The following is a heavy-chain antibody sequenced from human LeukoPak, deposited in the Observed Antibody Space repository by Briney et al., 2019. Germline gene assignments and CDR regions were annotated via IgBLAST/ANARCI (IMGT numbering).Heavy chain of an antibody. CDR2: IRYDGSNK. J-gene: IGHJ3*02. Sequence: PGGSLRLSCTASGFTFSTYGMHWVRQAPGKGLEWVAFIRYDGSNKYYADSVKGRFTISRDNSKNTLYLQMNSLRAEDTAVYYCAKDLGGAFDIWGQGTMVTVSS. CDR3: AKDLGGAFDI. V-gene: IGHV3-30*02. CDR1: GFTFSTYG. D-gene: IGHD3-16*01.